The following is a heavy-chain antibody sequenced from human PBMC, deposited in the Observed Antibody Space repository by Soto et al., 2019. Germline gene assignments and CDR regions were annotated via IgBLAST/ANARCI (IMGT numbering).Heavy chain of an antibody. J-gene: IGHJ5*02. CDR2: INPSDNST. V-gene: IGHV1-46*01. D-gene: IGHD3-10*01. CDR3: ARARGWFDP. Sequence: ASVKVSCKASGYTFTTYYMHWVRQAPGQGLEWMGVINPSDNSTTYAQKFQGRVTMTRDMSTNTVYMELTSLRSEDTAVYYCARARGWFDPWGQGTLVTVSS. CDR1: GYTFTTYY.